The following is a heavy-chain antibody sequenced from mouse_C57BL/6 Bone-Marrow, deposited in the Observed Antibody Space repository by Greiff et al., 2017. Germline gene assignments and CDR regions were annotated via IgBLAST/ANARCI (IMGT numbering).Heavy chain of an antibody. CDR3: ARSGG. V-gene: IGHV1-59*01. J-gene: IGHJ1*03. CDR1: GYTFTSYW. D-gene: IGHD3-1*01. CDR2: IDPSDSYT. Sequence: QVQLQQPGAELVRPGTSVKLSCKASGYTFTSYWMHWVKQRPGQGLEWIGVIDPSDSYTNYNQKFKGKATLTVDTSSSTAYMQLSSLTSEDSAVYYCARSGGWGTGTTVTDSS.